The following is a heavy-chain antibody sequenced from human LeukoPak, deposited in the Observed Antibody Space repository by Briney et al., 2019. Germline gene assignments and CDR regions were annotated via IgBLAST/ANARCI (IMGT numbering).Heavy chain of an antibody. CDR1: GFTFSNYG. CDR2: ISYDGSNE. Sequence: GRSLRLSCTASGFTFSNYGMHWVRQAPGKGLEWVAVISYDGSNEYYADSVKGRFTISRDNSKNTLFLQMNRLRPEDTAVYHCAKVALFSGYYPPFDYWGQGTLVTVSS. CDR3: AKVALFSGYYPPFDY. V-gene: IGHV3-30*18. D-gene: IGHD3-22*01. J-gene: IGHJ4*02.